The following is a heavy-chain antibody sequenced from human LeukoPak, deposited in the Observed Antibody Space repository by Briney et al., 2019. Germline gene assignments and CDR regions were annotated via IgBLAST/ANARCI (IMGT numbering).Heavy chain of an antibody. V-gene: IGHV3-11*04. Sequence: GGSLRLSCAASGFTFSDCYMSWIPQAPGKGLEWVSYISSSGSTIYYADSVKGRFTISRDNAKNSLYLQMNSLRAEDTAVYYCAREGDYRPRYYYYYMDVWGKGTTVTVSS. D-gene: IGHD4-17*01. CDR3: AREGDYRPRYYYYYMDV. CDR2: ISSSGSTI. CDR1: GFTFSDCY. J-gene: IGHJ6*03.